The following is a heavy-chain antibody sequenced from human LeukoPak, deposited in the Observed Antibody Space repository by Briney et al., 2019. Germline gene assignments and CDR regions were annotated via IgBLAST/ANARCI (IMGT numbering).Heavy chain of an antibody. CDR2: ISGSGTST. CDR3: AKEPASGSCFDY. J-gene: IGHJ4*02. D-gene: IGHD3-10*01. CDR1: GYTFNTHA. Sequence: PGGSLTLSCTASGYTFNTHAMSWVRQSPGKGLEWVSGISGSGTSTYYADSVKGRFTISRDNSKNTLYLQMNSLRAEDTALYYCAKEPASGSCFDYWGQGTLVTVSS. V-gene: IGHV3-23*01.